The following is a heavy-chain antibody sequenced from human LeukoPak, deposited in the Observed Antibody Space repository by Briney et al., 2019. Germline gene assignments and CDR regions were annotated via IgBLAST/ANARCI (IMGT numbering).Heavy chain of an antibody. CDR1: GYTFTGYY. CDR3: ARGRGIAARPAIY. CDR2: INPNSGGT. Sequence: ASVKVSCKASGYTFTGYYMHWVRQAPGQGLEWMGWINPNSGGTNYAQKFQGRVTMTRNTSISTAYMELSSLRSEDTAVYYCARGRGIAARPAIYWGQGTLVTVSS. V-gene: IGHV1-2*02. D-gene: IGHD6-6*01. J-gene: IGHJ4*02.